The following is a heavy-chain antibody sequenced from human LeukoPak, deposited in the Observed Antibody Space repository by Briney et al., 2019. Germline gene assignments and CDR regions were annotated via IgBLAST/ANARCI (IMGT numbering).Heavy chain of an antibody. J-gene: IGHJ5*02. CDR2: MNPNSGNT. CDR1: GYTFTSYD. D-gene: IGHD3-9*01. CDR3: ARGRTSRRYFDWLLAPWFDP. Sequence: ASVKVSCKASGYTFTSYDINWVRQATGQGLEWMGWMNPNSGNTGYAQKFQGRVTMTRNTSISTAYMELSSLRSEDTAVYYCARGRTSRRYFDWLLAPWFDPWGQGTLVTVSS. V-gene: IGHV1-8*01.